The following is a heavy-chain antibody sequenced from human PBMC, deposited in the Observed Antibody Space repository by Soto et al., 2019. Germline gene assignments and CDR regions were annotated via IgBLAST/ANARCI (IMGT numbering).Heavy chain of an antibody. CDR1: GYSFTIYG. CDR3: ARDRGYNWNYGWFDP. V-gene: IGHV1-18*01. D-gene: IGHD1-7*01. Sequence: ASVKVSWKASGYSFTIYGISWVRQAPIQGLEWMGRISAYNGNTNYAQKLQGRVTMTTDTSTSTAYMELRSLRSDDTAVYFCARDRGYNWNYGWFDPWGQGTLVTVSS. J-gene: IGHJ5*02. CDR2: ISAYNGNT.